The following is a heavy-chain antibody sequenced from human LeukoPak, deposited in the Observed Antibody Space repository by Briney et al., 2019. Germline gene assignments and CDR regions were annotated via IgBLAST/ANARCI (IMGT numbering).Heavy chain of an antibody. J-gene: IGHJ4*02. V-gene: IGHV1-2*02. D-gene: IGHD3-10*01. CDR2: INPNSGGT. CDR3: ARDNYYGSGSYSW. Sequence: ASVKVSCTASGYIFTGYNMHWVRQAPGQGLEWMGWINPNSGGTNYAQKFQGRVTMTRDTSISTAYMELSRLRSDDTAVYYCARDNYYGSGSYSWWGQGTLVTVSS. CDR1: GYIFTGYN.